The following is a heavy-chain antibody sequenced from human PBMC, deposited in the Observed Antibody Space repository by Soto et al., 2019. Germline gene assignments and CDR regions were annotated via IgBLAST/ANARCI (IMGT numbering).Heavy chain of an antibody. CDR1: GYIFNDYY. Sequence: QVQLVQSGAEVKKPGASVKVSCKASGYIFNDYYMHWVRQDPGQGLEWMGWIKPNSGDTKYAQKFQDRVTMTRDTSISTAYLELSRLRSDDTAVYYCRRGGNRGENLDNWGQGTLVIVSS. D-gene: IGHD3-16*01. V-gene: IGHV1-2*02. CDR3: RRGGNRGENLDN. J-gene: IGHJ4*02. CDR2: IKPNSGDT.